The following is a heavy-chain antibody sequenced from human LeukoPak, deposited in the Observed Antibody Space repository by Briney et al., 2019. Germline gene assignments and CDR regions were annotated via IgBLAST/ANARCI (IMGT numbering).Heavy chain of an antibody. Sequence: PGGSLRLSCAASGFTLSSYWMSWVRQAPGKGLEWVANIKQDGSEKSYVDSVTGRFIILRDNAKNSLYLQMNSLRVEDTAVYYCAREISSWYRTEGRFDPWGQGTLVTVSS. CDR1: GFTLSSYW. CDR3: AREISSWYRTEGRFDP. D-gene: IGHD6-13*01. J-gene: IGHJ5*02. V-gene: IGHV3-7*01. CDR2: IKQDGSEK.